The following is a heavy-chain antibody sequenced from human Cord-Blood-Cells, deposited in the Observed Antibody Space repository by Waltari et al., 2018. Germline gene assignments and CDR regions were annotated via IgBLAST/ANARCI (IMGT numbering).Heavy chain of an antibody. CDR2: ISWNSGSI. D-gene: IGHD2-15*01. V-gene: IGHV3-9*01. Sequence: GGGLVQTGRSLRLSCAASGFTCDDYAMHWVRQAPGKGLEWVSGISWNSGSIGYADSVKGRFTISRDNAKNSLYLQMNSLRAEDTALYYCAKAGGGYCSGGSCYEAYYYYYYGMDVWGQGTTVTVSS. CDR3: AKAGGGYCSGGSCYEAYYYYYYGMDV. CDR1: GFTCDDYA. J-gene: IGHJ6*02.